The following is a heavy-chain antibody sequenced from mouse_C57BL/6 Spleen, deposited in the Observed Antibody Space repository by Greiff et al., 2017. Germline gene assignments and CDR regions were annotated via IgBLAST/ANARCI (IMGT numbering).Heavy chain of an antibody. CDR2: IYPRSGNT. J-gene: IGHJ4*01. CDR3: ARSGGIYDAMDY. V-gene: IGHV1-81*01. CDR1: GYTFTRYG. Sequence: QVHVKQSGAELARPGASVKLSCKASGYTFTRYGISWVKQRTGQGLEWIGEIYPRSGNTYYNEKFKGKDTLTADKSSSTAYMELRSLTSEDSAVYFCARSGGIYDAMDYWGQGTSVTVSS. D-gene: IGHD3-2*02.